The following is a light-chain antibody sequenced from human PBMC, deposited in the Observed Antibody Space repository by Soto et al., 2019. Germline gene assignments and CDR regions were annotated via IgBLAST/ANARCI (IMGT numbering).Light chain of an antibody. CDR1: QNMKRN. V-gene: IGKV3-15*01. Sequence: EIVLAQYPATLCLVPGEYASMLSRASQNMKRNVAWYQQRPGQAPRLLIYGASTRATGIPARFSGSGSGTEFTLIIDSLQSEDFAVYYCQQYNNWPRTFGQGTKVDIK. CDR3: QQYNNWPRT. J-gene: IGKJ1*01. CDR2: GAS.